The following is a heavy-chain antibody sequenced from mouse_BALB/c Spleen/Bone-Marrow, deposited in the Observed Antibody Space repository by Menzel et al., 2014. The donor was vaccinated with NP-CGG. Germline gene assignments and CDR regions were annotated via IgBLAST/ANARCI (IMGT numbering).Heavy chain of an antibody. Sequence: EVQLVESGRGLMKPGGSLKLSCAASGFTFSDYYMYWVRQTPEKRLEWVATISDGGTYSYYADSVKGRFTISRDNAKSNLYLQVNSLKSEDTAMYYCARDMGDYWGQGTTLTVSS. CDR3: ARDMGDY. CDR1: GFTFSDYY. V-gene: IGHV5-4*02. D-gene: IGHD1-1*02. J-gene: IGHJ2*01. CDR2: ISDGGTYS.